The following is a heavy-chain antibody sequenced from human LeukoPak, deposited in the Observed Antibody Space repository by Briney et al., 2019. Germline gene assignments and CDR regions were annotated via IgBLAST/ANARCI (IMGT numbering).Heavy chain of an antibody. Sequence: PSETLSLTCTVSGGSISSSSYYWGWIRQPPGKGLEWIGSIYYSGSTYYNPSLKGRVTISVDTSKNQFSLKLSSVTAADTAVYYCARGSVARRLYYYYYMDVWGKGTTVTVSS. D-gene: IGHD2-15*01. V-gene: IGHV4-39*07. J-gene: IGHJ6*03. CDR2: IYYSGST. CDR3: ARGSVARRLYYYYYMDV. CDR1: GGSISSSSYY.